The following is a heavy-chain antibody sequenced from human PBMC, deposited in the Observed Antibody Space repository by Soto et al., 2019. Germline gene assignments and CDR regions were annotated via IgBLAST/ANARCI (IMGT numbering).Heavy chain of an antibody. V-gene: IGHV1-2*02. CDR2: INPNSGAT. Sequence: ASVKVSCTASGYTFTGYYVHWVRQAPGQGLEWVGWINPNSGATTYAQKFQGRVTMTRDTSIITAHMELSRLRSDDTAMYYCARDMVSTIGDFDYWGQGTLVTVSS. CDR1: GYTFTGYY. D-gene: IGHD3-16*01. CDR3: ARDMVSTIGDFDY. J-gene: IGHJ4*02.